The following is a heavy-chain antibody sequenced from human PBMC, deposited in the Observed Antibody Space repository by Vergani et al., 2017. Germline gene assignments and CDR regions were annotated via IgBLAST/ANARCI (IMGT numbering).Heavy chain of an antibody. CDR3: VNGYYYDQSGLASFDY. CDR2: ISSDGSNK. D-gene: IGHD3-22*01. J-gene: IGHJ4*02. V-gene: IGHV3-30*18. CDR1: GFIFSSYW. Sequence: VQLVESGGGLVQPGGSLRLSCAASGFIFSSYWMHWVRQAPGKGLEWVAVISSDGSNKHYADSVKGRFTISRDNSQNTLYLQMDSLTAEDTAIYFCVNGYYYDQSGLASFDYWGQGTLVTVSS.